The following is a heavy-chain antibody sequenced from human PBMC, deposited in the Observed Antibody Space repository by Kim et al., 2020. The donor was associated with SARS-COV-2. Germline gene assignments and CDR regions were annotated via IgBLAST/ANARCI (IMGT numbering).Heavy chain of an antibody. V-gene: IGHV1-18*01. CDR2: ISPYNGNT. D-gene: IGHD1-26*01. Sequence: ASVKVSCEASGYIFTSYHINWVRQAPGQGLEWLGWISPYNGNTNYAQKFQGRVTMHTDSFPSTAYVELRSLGSDDTDVYYCARDLGGRYLYGMEVWGQ. CDR3: ARDLGGRYLYGMEV. CDR1: GYIFTSYH. J-gene: IGHJ6*02.